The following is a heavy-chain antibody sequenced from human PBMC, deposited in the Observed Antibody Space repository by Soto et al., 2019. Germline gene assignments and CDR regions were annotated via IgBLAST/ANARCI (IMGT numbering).Heavy chain of an antibody. Sequence: QVQLVQSGAEVKNPGSSVKVSCKASGGTFSSYTISWVRQAPGQGLEWMGRIIPILGIANYAQKFQGRVTITADKSTSTAYMELSSLRSEDTAVYYCARDWGDYGDYYWFDPWGQGTLVTVSS. V-gene: IGHV1-69*08. CDR1: GGTFSSYT. CDR3: ARDWGDYGDYYWFDP. CDR2: IIPILGIA. J-gene: IGHJ5*02. D-gene: IGHD4-17*01.